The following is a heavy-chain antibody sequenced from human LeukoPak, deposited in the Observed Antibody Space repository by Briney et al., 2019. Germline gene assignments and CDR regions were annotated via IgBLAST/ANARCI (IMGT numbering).Heavy chain of an antibody. J-gene: IGHJ4*02. Sequence: SGTLSLTCAVSVGSISSSNWWSWVRQPPGKGLEWTGYIHCSGSTNYNPSLKIHVTISVDPYKNQSSLRLSSVTAADTAVYYCARVSGYDWESFYDYWGQGTLVTVSS. CDR2: IHCSGST. D-gene: IGHD5-12*01. CDR3: ARVSGYDWESFYDY. CDR1: VGSISSSNW. V-gene: IGHV4-4*02.